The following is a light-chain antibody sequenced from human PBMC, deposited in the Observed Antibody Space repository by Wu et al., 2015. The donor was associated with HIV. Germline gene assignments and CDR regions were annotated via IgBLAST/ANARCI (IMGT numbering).Light chain of an antibody. CDR2: EAY. Sequence: IVMTQSPATLSVSPGERATLSCRASQSVSSNLAWYQHKPGQSPRLLIYEAYKRAADVPDRFSAAGSGTDFSLTINGLDPEDFASYFCQQYGSSPITFGPGTRLDMK. J-gene: IGKJ5*01. V-gene: IGKV3D-15*01. CDR1: QSVSSN. CDR3: QQYGSSPIT.